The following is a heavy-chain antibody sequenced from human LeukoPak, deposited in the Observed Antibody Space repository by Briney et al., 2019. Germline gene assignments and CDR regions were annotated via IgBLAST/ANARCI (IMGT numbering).Heavy chain of an antibody. V-gene: IGHV3-11*04. D-gene: IGHD4-23*01. J-gene: IGHJ4*02. CDR3: ARGVTTVEN. CDR2: ISSSGTTI. CDR1: GFIFSDHY. Sequence: PGGSLRLSCAASGFIFSDHYMTWIRQTPGKGLEWVSYISSSGTTIYYADSVKGRFTISRDNAKNSLYLQMNSLRAEDTAVYYCARGVTTVENWGQGTLVTVSS.